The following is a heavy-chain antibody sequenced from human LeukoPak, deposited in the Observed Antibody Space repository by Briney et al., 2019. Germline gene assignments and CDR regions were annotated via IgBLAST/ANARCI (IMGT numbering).Heavy chain of an antibody. V-gene: IGHV3-23*01. Sequence: GGTLRLSCAASGFTFSSYGMSWVRQAPGKGLEWVSAISGSGGSTYYADSVKGRFTISRDNSKNTLYLQMNSLRAEDTAVYYCAKTYSITDYFDYWGQGTLATVSS. D-gene: IGHD1-14*01. J-gene: IGHJ4*02. CDR3: AKTYSITDYFDY. CDR1: GFTFSSYG. CDR2: ISGSGGST.